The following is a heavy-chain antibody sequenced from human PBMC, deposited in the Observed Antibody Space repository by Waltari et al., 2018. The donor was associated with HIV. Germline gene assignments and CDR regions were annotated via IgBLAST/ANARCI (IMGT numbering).Heavy chain of an antibody. CDR1: GGSVSSSSYF. J-gene: IGHJ2*01. Sequence: QLQLQESGPGLMKPSETLSLTCTVSGGSVSSSSYFWGWIRQPPGKGLEWVGRIYYTGRAYYNPSLTSRVTISVDTSKNQFSLKVTSVTAADTAVYYCARHALRVGAAYWNFDLWGRGTLVTVSS. D-gene: IGHD1-26*01. CDR2: IYYTGRA. CDR3: ARHALRVGAAYWNFDL. V-gene: IGHV4-39*01.